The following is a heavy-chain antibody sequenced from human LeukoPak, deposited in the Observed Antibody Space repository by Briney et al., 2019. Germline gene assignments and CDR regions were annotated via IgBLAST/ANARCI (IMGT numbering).Heavy chain of an antibody. CDR1: GYTFTSYG. J-gene: IGHJ4*02. D-gene: IGHD3-10*01. CDR2: ISAYNGNT. V-gene: IGHV1-18*04. CDR3: ASTPFGGVFDY. Sequence: ASVKVSCKASGYTFTSYGISWVRQTPGQGLEWMGWISAYNGNTNYAQKLQGRVTMTTDTSTSTAYMELRSLRSDDTAVYYCASTPFGGVFDYWGQGTLVTVSS.